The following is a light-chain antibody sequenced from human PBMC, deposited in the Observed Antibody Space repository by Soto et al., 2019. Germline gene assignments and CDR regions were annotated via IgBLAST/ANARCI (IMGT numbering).Light chain of an antibody. Sequence: IVMTQSPATLSVSPGERATLSCRASQSVADNYLAWYQQKPGQAPRLRIHGASTRAPGFPARFSGSGSGTDFTLTISSLQSEDFAVYYCQQYDNWPWTFGQGTKVDIK. CDR2: GAS. CDR3: QQYDNWPWT. CDR1: QSVADN. V-gene: IGKV3-15*01. J-gene: IGKJ1*01.